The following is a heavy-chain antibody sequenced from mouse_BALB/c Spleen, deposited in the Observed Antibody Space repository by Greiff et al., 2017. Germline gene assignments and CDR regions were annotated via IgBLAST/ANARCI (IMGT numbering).Heavy chain of an antibody. CDR1: GFTFSSYG. D-gene: IGHD2-3*01. V-gene: IGHV5-6-3*01. Sequence: EVKLVESGGGLVQPGRSLKLSCAASGFTFSSYGMSWVRQTPDKRLELVATINSNGGSTYYPDSVKGRFTISRDNAKNTLFLQMTSLRSEDTAMYYCARVIYDGYYFAYWGQGTLVTVSA. CDR3: ARVIYDGYYFAY. CDR2: INSNGGST. J-gene: IGHJ3*01.